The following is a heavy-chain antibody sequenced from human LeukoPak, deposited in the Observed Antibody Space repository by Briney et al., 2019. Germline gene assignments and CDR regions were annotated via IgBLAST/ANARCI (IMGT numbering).Heavy chain of an antibody. CDR1: GFTFSSYA. V-gene: IGHV3-23*01. Sequence: SGGSLRLSCAASGFTFSSYAMSWVRQAPGKGLEWVSAISGSGGSTYYADSVKGRFTISRDNSKNTLYLQMNSLRAEDTAVYYCAVIVATIISFDYWGQGTLVTVSS. D-gene: IGHD5-12*01. J-gene: IGHJ4*02. CDR3: AVIVATIISFDY. CDR2: ISGSGGST.